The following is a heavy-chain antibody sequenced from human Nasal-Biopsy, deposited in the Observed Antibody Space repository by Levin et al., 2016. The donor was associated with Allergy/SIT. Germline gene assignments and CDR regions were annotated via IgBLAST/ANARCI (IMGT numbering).Heavy chain of an antibody. Sequence: GESLKISCAASGFTFSDYAMSWVRQVPGKGLEWVASVSGSGTRSSYADFVKGRFTIPRDNSKSTLYLQMSSLSVEDTAVYYCVKALEQWLISAGFDIWGQGTMVTVSS. CDR2: VSGSGTRS. J-gene: IGHJ3*02. D-gene: IGHD6-19*01. V-gene: IGHV3-23*01. CDR1: GFTFSDYA. CDR3: VKALEQWLISAGFDI.